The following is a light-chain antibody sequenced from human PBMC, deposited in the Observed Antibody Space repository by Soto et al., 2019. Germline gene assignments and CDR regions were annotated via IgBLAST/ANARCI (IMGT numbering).Light chain of an antibody. J-gene: IGKJ1*01. CDR3: QQYGSSPWT. CDR1: QSVSTTY. Sequence: EIVLTQSPGTLSLSPGERATLSCRASQSVSTTYLAWYQQKPGQAPRLLIYGASRRATGIPDRFSGSGSGTDFTHTIRRVEPEDFAVYYCQQYGSSPWTFGQGTKVEIK. CDR2: GAS. V-gene: IGKV3-20*01.